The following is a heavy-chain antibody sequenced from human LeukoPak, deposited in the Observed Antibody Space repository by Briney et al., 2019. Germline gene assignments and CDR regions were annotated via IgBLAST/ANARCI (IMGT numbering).Heavy chain of an antibody. V-gene: IGHV4-34*01. CDR2: INHSGST. J-gene: IGHJ3*02. CDR1: NYSINNGYY. CDR3: RYGVDAFDI. D-gene: IGHD3-10*01. Sequence: SETLSLTCTVSNYSINNGYYWSWIRQPPGKGLEWIGEINHSGSTNYNPSLKSRVTISVDTSKNQFSLKLSSVTAADTAVYYCRYGVDAFDIWGQGTMVTVSS.